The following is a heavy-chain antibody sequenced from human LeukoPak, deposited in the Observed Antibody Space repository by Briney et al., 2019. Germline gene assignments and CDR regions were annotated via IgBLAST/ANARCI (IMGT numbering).Heavy chain of an antibody. V-gene: IGHV4-34*01. CDR1: GGSFSGYY. D-gene: IGHD1-26*01. J-gene: IGHJ5*02. CDR2: INHSGST. Sequence: PSETLSLTCAVYGGSFSGYYWSWIRQPPGKGPEWIGEINHSGSTNYNPSLKSRVTISVDTSKNQFSLKLSSVTAADTAVYYCARGSWELRGGNWFDPWGQGTLVTVSS. CDR3: ARGSWELRGGNWFDP.